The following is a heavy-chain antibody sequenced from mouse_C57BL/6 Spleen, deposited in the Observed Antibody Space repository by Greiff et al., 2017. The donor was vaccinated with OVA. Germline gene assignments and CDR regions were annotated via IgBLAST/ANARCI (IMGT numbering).Heavy chain of an antibody. CDR1: GYAFTNYL. Sequence: QVQLQQSGAELVRPGTSVKVSCKASGYAFTNYLIEWAKQRPRQGLEWIGVINPGSGGTNYNEQFKGKATLTADKSSSTAYMQLSSLTSEDSAVYFCARHYYGSSYFDYWGQGTTLTVSS. J-gene: IGHJ2*01. D-gene: IGHD1-1*01. V-gene: IGHV1-54*01. CDR2: INPGSGGT. CDR3: ARHYYGSSYFDY.